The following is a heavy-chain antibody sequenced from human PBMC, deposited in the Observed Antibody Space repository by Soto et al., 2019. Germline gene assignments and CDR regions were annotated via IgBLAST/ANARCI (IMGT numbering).Heavy chain of an antibody. Sequence: QVQLVESGGGVVQPGRSLRLSCAASGFTFSSYGMHWVRQAPGKGLEWVAVIWYDGSNKYYADSVKGRFTISRDNSKNTRYLQMNGLRAEDTAVYYCARGSSSSSWFVGCYWGQGTLVTVSS. CDR3: ARGSSSSSWFVGCY. CDR1: GFTFSSYG. CDR2: IWYDGSNK. J-gene: IGHJ4*02. D-gene: IGHD6-13*01. V-gene: IGHV3-33*01.